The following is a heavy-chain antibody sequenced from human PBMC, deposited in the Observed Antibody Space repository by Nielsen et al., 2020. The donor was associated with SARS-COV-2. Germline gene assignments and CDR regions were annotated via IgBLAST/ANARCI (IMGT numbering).Heavy chain of an antibody. CDR3: ARTPLSGYPWD. Sequence: GGSLRLSCAASGFTFGSFWMTWVRQAPGKGLAWVATIKLDGSEKSYADSVRGRFPISRDNAQNSLYLQMNSLRVEDTGVYFCARTPLSGYPWDWGPGTLVTVSS. CDR2: IKLDGSEK. CDR1: GFTFGSFW. D-gene: IGHD5-12*01. J-gene: IGHJ4*02. V-gene: IGHV3-7*01.